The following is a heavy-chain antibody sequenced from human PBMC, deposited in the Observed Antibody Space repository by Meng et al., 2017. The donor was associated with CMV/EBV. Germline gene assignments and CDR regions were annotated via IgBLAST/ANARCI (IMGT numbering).Heavy chain of an antibody. V-gene: IGHV4-39*07. CDR3: ASSAYDFWSGYGWFDP. J-gene: IGHJ5*02. Sequence: SETLSLTCIVSGGSISSSSYYWGWIRQPPGKGLEWIGSIYYSGSTYYNPSLKSRVTISVDTSKNQFSLKLSSVTAADTAVYYCASSAYDFWSGYGWFDPWGQGTLVTVSS. D-gene: IGHD3-3*01. CDR2: IYYSGST. CDR1: GGSISSSSYY.